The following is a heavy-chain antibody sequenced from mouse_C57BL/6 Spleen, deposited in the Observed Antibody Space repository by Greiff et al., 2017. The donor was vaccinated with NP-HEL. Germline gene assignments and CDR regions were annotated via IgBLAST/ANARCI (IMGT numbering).Heavy chain of an antibody. CDR2: ISYSGST. D-gene: IGHD1-1*01. CDR1: GYSITSGYD. J-gene: IGHJ1*03. Sequence: EVQLQESGPGMVKPSQSLSLTCTVTGYSITSGYDWHWIRHFPGNKLEWMGYISYSGSTNYNPSLKSRISITHDTSKNHFFLKLNSVTTEDTATYYCARGGYGSRDWYFDVWGTGTTVTVSS. V-gene: IGHV3-1*01. CDR3: ARGGYGSRDWYFDV.